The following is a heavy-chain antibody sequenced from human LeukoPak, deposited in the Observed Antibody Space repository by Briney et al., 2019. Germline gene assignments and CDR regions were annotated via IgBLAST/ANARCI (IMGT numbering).Heavy chain of an antibody. CDR2: IYHSGST. CDR1: GYSISSGYY. J-gene: IGHJ4*02. Sequence: PSETLSLTCTVSGYSISSGYYWGWIRQPPGKGLEWIGTIYHSGSTYYNPSLKSRVTISVDTSKNQFSLKLSSVTAADTAVYYCARNILLWFGELFDYWGQGTLVTVSS. D-gene: IGHD3-10*01. CDR3: ARNILLWFGELFDY. V-gene: IGHV4-38-2*02.